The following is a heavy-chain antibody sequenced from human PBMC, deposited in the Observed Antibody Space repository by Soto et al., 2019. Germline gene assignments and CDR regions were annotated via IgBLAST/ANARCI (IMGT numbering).Heavy chain of an antibody. CDR2: IIPIFGTA. V-gene: IGHV1-69*06. Sequence: SVKVSCKASGGTFSSYAISRVRQAPGQGLEWMGGIIPIFGTANYAQKFQGRVTITADKSTSTAYMELSSLRSEDTAVYYCARSPGYDILTGYYSFDPWGQGTLVTVSS. J-gene: IGHJ5*02. CDR1: GGTFSSYA. D-gene: IGHD3-9*01. CDR3: ARSPGYDILTGYYSFDP.